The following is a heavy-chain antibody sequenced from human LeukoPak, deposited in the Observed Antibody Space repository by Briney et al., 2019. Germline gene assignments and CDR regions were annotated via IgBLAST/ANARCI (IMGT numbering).Heavy chain of an antibody. D-gene: IGHD3-22*01. J-gene: IGHJ3*02. V-gene: IGHV1-24*01. CDR2: FDPEDGET. CDR3: ARDQGYDSSGPQGDDAFDI. Sequence: ASVKVSCKVSGYTLTELSMHWVRQAPGKGLEWMGGFDPEDGETIYAQKFQGRVTMTEDTSTDTAYMELSSLRSEDTAVYYCARDQGYDSSGPQGDDAFDIWGQGAMVTVSS. CDR1: GYTLTELS.